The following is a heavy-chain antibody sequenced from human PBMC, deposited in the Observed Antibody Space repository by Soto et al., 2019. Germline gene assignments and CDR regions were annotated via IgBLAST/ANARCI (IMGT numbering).Heavy chain of an antibody. V-gene: IGHV1-69*02. J-gene: IGHJ4*02. CDR3: AKSYGSGSRAFEY. CDR1: GDTFSFYT. D-gene: IGHD3-10*01. Sequence: QVQLVQSGVEVKKPGSSVKVSCKASGDTFSFYTINWVRQAPGLGLEWMGRINPILSMSNYAQKFQGRVTIIADKATRTAYMELSSLRSEDTAMYSCAKSYGSGSRAFEYWGQGALVTVSS. CDR2: INPILSMS.